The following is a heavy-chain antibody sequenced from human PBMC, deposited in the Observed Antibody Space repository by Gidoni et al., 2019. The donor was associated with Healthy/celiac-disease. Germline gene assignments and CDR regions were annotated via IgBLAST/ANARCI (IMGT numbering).Heavy chain of an antibody. CDR3: ASNYYDSSEDYFDY. Sequence: EVQRVESGGGLVQHGESLRLPCAASGFPLSSYEMNWVRQAPGKGLEWVLYSSSSVRSIYYADPVKGRFTSSRDNAKNSLYLQMNSLRAEDTAVYYCASNYYDSSEDYFDYWGQGTLVTVSS. V-gene: IGHV3-48*03. CDR1: GFPLSSYE. D-gene: IGHD3-22*01. J-gene: IGHJ4*02. CDR2: SSSSVRSI.